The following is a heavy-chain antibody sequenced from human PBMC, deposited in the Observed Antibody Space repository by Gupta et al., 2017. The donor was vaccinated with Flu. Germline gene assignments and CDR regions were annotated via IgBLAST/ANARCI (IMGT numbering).Heavy chain of an antibody. CDR1: GFTFSSYG. D-gene: IGHD4-11*01. CDR2: IWYDGSNK. Sequence: QVQRVESGGGVVQTVRSLRLSCAPSGFTFSSYGMHCVRQAPGRGLEWVAVIWYDGSNKYYADSVKGRFTISRDNSKNTLYLQMNSLRAEDTAVYYCARDVISTVTTTRDYYYGMDVWGQGTTVTVSS. J-gene: IGHJ6*02. V-gene: IGHV3-33*01. CDR3: ARDVISTVTTTRDYYYGMDV.